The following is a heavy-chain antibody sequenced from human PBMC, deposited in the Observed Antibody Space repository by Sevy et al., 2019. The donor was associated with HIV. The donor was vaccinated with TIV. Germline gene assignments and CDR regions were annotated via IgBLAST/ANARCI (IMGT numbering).Heavy chain of an antibody. Sequence: GGSLRLSCAASGFTFSSYGMHWVRQAPGKGLEWVAVISYDGSNKNYADSVKGRFTISRDNSKNTLYLQMNSLGAEDTAGYYCAKVWDGLGYCSSTSCYREGMDVWGQGTTVTVSS. CDR2: ISYDGSNK. J-gene: IGHJ6*02. CDR1: GFTFSSYG. CDR3: AKVWDGLGYCSSTSCYREGMDV. V-gene: IGHV3-30*18. D-gene: IGHD2-2*02.